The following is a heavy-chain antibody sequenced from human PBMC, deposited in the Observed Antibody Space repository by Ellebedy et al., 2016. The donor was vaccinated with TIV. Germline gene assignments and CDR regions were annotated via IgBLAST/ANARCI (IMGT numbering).Heavy chain of an antibody. V-gene: IGHV1-69*04. CDR2: INPIVGIT. CDR1: GGTFNNSA. D-gene: IGHD3-3*01. Sequence: ASVKVSCKASGGTFNNSAITWVRQAPGQGLEWMGRINPIVGITNYAQKFQARVTITADKSTSTAYMELSRLRSEDTAVYYCARDGMRFLEWSFKFGMDVWGQGTTVTVSS. J-gene: IGHJ6*02. CDR3: ARDGMRFLEWSFKFGMDV.